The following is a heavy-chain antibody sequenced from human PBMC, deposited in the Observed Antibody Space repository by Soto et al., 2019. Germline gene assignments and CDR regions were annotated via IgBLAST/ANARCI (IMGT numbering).Heavy chain of an antibody. V-gene: IGHV1-3*01. D-gene: IGHD3-3*01. J-gene: IGHJ4*02. Sequence: ASVKVSCKASGYTFTSYAMHWVRQAPGQRLELMGWINAGNGNTKYSQKFQGRVTITRDTSASTAYMELSSLRSEDTAVYYCARLHDDFWSGFLGYWGQGTLGTVAS. CDR1: GYTFTSYA. CDR3: ARLHDDFWSGFLGY. CDR2: INAGNGNT.